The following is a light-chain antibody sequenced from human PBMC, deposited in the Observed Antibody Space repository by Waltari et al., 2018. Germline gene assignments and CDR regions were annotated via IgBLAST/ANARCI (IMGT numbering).Light chain of an antibody. V-gene: IGKV3-20*01. J-gene: IGKJ1*01. CDR3: QQYATSPA. CDR2: GAS. Sequence: EIVLTPSPGTLSLSPGESAPLSCRASQTVSCSPLALYQPKPGQAPRLLISGASSRATGIPDRFSGSGSGTDFTLAISRLEPEDFAVYYCQQYATSPAFGQGTTVEIK. CDR1: QTVSCSP.